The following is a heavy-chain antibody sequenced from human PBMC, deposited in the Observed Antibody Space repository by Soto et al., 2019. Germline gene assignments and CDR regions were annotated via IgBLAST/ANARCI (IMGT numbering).Heavy chain of an antibody. D-gene: IGHD6-19*01. V-gene: IGHV1-18*01. CDR3: ARLVMVGGWFDTTDSHVRDV. Sequence: QVQLVQSGAEVKKPGASVTVSCKTSGYTFSNYGINWVRQAPGQGLEWMGWISGYNGNTNYAQAVQGSVTMTTDTPTGNLYRELRSLISDDTAVYYYARLVMVGGWFDTTDSHVRDVWGEGTNVTSSS. CDR1: GYTFSNYG. CDR2: ISGYNGNT. J-gene: IGHJ6*04.